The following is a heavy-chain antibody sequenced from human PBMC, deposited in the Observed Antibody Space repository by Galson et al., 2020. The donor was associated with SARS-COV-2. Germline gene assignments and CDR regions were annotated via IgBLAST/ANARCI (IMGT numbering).Heavy chain of an antibody. CDR3: ARDRGGGYGLDV. Sequence: GESLKISCAASGFTVSANYISWVRQAPGKGLEWVSVIYSDGSTSYADSVKGRITISRDTSKNTLYLQMNSLRAEDSAVYYCARDRGGGYGLDVWDQGTTVSVSS. CDR1: GFTVSANY. D-gene: IGHD3-16*01. CDR2: IYSDGST. V-gene: IGHV3-53*01. J-gene: IGHJ6*02.